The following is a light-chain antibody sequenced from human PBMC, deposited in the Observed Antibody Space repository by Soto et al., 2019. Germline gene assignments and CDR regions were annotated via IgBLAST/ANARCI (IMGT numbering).Light chain of an antibody. V-gene: IGLV1-47*01. CDR2: RNN. J-gene: IGLJ2*01. Sequence: QSVLTQPPSASGTPGQRVTLSCSGSSSNIGSNYVYWYQQLPGTAPKLLIYRNNQRPSGVPDRFSGSKSGTSASLAISGLRSEDEADYYCAAWDDSLSGVVFGGGTLLTVL. CDR1: SSNIGSNY. CDR3: AAWDDSLSGVV.